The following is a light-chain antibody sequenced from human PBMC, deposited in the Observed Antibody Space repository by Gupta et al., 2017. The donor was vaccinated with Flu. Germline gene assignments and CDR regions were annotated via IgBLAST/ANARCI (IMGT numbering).Light chain of an antibody. V-gene: IGLV2-14*01. CDR2: EVS. CDR3: SSYTSSSTLV. Sequence: QSALTQPASVSGSPGQSITISCTGTSSDVGGYNYVSWYQQHPGKAPKLMIYEVSNRPSGVSNRFSGSKSGNTASLTISGLQAEDEADEYCSSYTSSSTLVFGGGTKLTV. CDR1: SSDVGGYNY. J-gene: IGLJ3*02.